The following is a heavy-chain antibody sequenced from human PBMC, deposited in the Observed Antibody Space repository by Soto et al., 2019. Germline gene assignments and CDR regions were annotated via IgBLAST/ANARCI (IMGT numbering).Heavy chain of an antibody. V-gene: IGHV3-23*01. D-gene: IGHD3-16*02. Sequence: GGSLRLSCAASGFTFSSYAMSWVRQAPGKGLEWVSAISGSGGSTYYADSVKGRFTISRDNSKNTLYLQMNSLRAEDTAVYYCAKVEAYDYIWGSYLFFDYWGQGTLVTVSS. J-gene: IGHJ4*02. CDR1: GFTFSSYA. CDR2: ISGSGGST. CDR3: AKVEAYDYIWGSYLFFDY.